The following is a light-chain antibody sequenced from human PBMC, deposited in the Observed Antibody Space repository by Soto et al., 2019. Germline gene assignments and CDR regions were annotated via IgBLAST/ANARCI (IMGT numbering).Light chain of an antibody. CDR1: QSISSIY. V-gene: IGKV3-20*01. CDR2: GAS. Sequence: EIVLTQSPGTLSLSPGDRATLSCRASQSISSIYLAWYQHKPGQSPRLLIYGASSRAAGIPDRFSGSGSGTDFTLTISRLEPEDFAVFYCQHYGTSPRIFGQGTKLEIK. J-gene: IGKJ2*01. CDR3: QHYGTSPRI.